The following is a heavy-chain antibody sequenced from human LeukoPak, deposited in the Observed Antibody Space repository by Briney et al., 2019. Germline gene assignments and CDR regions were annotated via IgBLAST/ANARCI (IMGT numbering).Heavy chain of an antibody. D-gene: IGHD1-26*01. J-gene: IGHJ4*02. CDR3: TRERNSGSYFLGSSDY. Sequence: GGSLRLSCAASGFTFSDHFMDWVRQAPGKGLEWVGRTRNKANAYSTEYAASVKGRFTVSRDDSQNSLYLQMNSLKTEDTAVYYCTRERNSGSYFLGSSDYWGQGNLVTVSS. CDR2: TRNKANAYST. CDR1: GFTFSDHF. V-gene: IGHV3-72*01.